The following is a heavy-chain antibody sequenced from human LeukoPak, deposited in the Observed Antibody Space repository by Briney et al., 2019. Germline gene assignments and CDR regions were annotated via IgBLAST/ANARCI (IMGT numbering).Heavy chain of an antibody. CDR2: ISSSSSYI. V-gene: IGHV3-21*01. D-gene: IGHD3-10*01. CDR3: ARPNPPHGFGELFVYPWYFDL. J-gene: IGHJ2*01. CDR1: GFTFSSYS. Sequence: GGSLRLSCAASGFTFSSYSMNWVRQAPGKGLEWVSSISSSSSYIYYADSVKGRFTISRDNAKNSLYLQMNSLRAEDTAVYYCARPNPPHGFGELFVYPWYFDLWGRGTLVTVSS.